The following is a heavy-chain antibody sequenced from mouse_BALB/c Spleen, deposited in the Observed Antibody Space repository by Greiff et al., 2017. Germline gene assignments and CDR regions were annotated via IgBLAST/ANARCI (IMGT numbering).Heavy chain of an antibody. V-gene: IGHV14-3*02. Sequence: EVQLQQSGAELVKPGASVKLSCTASGFNIKDTYMHWVKQRPEQGLEWIGRIDPANGNTKYDPKFQGKATITADTSSNTAYLQLSSLTSEDTAVYYCARSLYYSHAMDYWGQGTSVTVSS. CDR2: IDPANGNT. CDR3: ARSLYYSHAMDY. CDR1: GFNIKDTY. J-gene: IGHJ4*01. D-gene: IGHD1-1*01.